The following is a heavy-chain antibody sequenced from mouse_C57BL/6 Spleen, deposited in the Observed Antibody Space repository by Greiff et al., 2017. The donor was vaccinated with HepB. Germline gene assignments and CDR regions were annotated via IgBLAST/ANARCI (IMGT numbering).Heavy chain of an antibody. V-gene: IGHV1-81*01. CDR2: IYPRSGNT. J-gene: IGHJ4*01. CDR1: GYTFTSYG. CDR3: ASEGSNFRRAMDY. D-gene: IGHD2-5*01. Sequence: VQLQQSGAELARPGASVKLSCKASGYTFTSYGISWVKQRTGQGLEWIGEIYPRSGNTYYNEKFKGKATLTADKSSSTAYMELRSLTSEDSAVYFCASEGSNFRRAMDYWGQGTSVTVSS.